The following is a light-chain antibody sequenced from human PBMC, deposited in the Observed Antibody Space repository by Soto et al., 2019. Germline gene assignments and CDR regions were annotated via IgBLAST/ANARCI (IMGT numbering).Light chain of an antibody. CDR3: SSYTTNSYVV. V-gene: IGLV2-14*01. J-gene: IGLJ2*01. CDR2: EVS. Sequence: QSVLTQPAAVSGSPGQSITISCTGTSSDIGGHNFVSWYQHHPGKAPKLLIYEVSYRASGVSNRFTGSKSANTASLTISGLQAEDEADYSCSSYTTNSYVVFGGGTKLTVL. CDR1: SSDIGGHNF.